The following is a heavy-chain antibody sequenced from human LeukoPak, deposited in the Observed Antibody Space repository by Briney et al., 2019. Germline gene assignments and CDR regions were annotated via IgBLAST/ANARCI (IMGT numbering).Heavy chain of an antibody. J-gene: IGHJ2*01. CDR2: ISAYNGNT. V-gene: IGHV1-18*04. CDR1: GYTFTSYG. Sequence: ASVKVSCTASGYTFTSYGISWVRQAPGQGLEWMGWISAYNGNTNYAQKLQGRVTMTTDTSTSTAYMELRSLRSDDTAVYYCARINLGYCSSTSCYSVWYFDLWGRGTLVTVSS. D-gene: IGHD2-2*01. CDR3: ARINLGYCSSTSCYSVWYFDL.